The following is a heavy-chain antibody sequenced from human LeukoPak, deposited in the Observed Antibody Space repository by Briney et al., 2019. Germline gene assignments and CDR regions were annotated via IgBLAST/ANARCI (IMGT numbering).Heavy chain of an antibody. D-gene: IGHD3-10*01. CDR2: IYYSGST. Sequence: SETLSLTCTVSGGSISSSSYYWGWLRQPPGKGLEWVGSIYYSGSTYYNPSLKSRVTISVDTSKNQFSLKLSSVTAADTAVYYCASNYYGSGRLNYYDAFDIWGQGTMVTVSS. CDR1: GGSISSSSYY. CDR3: ASNYYGSGRLNYYDAFDI. V-gene: IGHV4-39*01. J-gene: IGHJ3*02.